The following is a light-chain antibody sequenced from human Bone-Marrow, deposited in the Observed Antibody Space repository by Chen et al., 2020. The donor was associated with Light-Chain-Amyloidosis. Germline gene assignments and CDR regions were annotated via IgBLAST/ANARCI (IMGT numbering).Light chain of an antibody. CDR1: SSNIGAGFS. J-gene: IGLJ2*01. CDR2: GNT. Sequence: QSVLTQPPSVSGAPGQRVTISCTGSSSNIGAGFSLHWYQQLSGAVPKLLIYGNTNRPSGVRNRFSGSESGTSSSLAITGRKAEDEADYYCQSYDSGLSGTEVFGGGTKLTVL. V-gene: IGLV1-40*01. CDR3: QSYDSGLSGTEV.